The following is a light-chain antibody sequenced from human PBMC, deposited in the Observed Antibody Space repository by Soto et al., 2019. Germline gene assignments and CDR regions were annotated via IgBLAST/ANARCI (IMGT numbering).Light chain of an antibody. CDR1: SGHSSYI. CDR2: LEGSGSY. J-gene: IGLJ3*02. V-gene: IGLV4-60*02. CDR3: ETGDSNSWV. Sequence: QPVLTQSSSASASLGSSVKLTCTLSSGHSSYIIAWHQQQPGKAPRYLMKLEGSGSYNKGSGVPDRFSGSSSGADRYLTISNLQLEDEADYYCETGDSNSWVFGGGTQLNVL.